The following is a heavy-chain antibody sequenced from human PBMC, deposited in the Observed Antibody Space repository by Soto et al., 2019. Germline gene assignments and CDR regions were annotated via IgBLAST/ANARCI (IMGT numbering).Heavy chain of an antibody. CDR3: ARAAAAGTLFDY. Sequence: ASVKVSCKASGYTFTSYAMHWARQAPGQRLEWMGWINAGNGNTKYSQKFQGRVTITRDTSASTAYMELSSLRSEDTAVYYCARAAAAGTLFDYWGQGTLVTVSS. J-gene: IGHJ4*02. D-gene: IGHD6-13*01. V-gene: IGHV1-3*01. CDR2: INAGNGNT. CDR1: GYTFTSYA.